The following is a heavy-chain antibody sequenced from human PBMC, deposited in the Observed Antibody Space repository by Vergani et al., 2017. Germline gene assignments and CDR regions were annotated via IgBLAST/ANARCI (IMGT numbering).Heavy chain of an antibody. CDR1: GFSLSTSGVG. CDR2: IYWDDDK. J-gene: IGHJ6*02. Sequence: QITLKESGPTLVKPTQTLTLTCTFSGFSLSTSGVGVGWIRQPPGKALEWLALIYWDDDKRYSPSLKRRLTISKDTSKHQVVLTMTNIDPVDTATYYCAHVVSSSSPWGGTYFYGRDVWGQGTTVTVSS. CDR3: AHVVSSSSPWGGTYFYGRDV. D-gene: IGHD6-6*01. V-gene: IGHV2-5*02.